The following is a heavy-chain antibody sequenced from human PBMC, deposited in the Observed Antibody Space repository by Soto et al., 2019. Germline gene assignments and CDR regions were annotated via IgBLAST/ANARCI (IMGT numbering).Heavy chain of an antibody. D-gene: IGHD1-26*01. CDR2: ISSSSSYI. V-gene: IGHV3-21*01. CDR3: AREPVGAFDY. J-gene: IGHJ4*02. CDR1: GFTFSNHS. Sequence: GGSLRLSCAASGFTFSNHSMNWVRQAPGKGLEWVSSISSSSSYIYYADSVKGRFTISRDNAKNSLYLQMNSLRAEDTAVYYCAREPVGAFDYWGQGTLVTVSS.